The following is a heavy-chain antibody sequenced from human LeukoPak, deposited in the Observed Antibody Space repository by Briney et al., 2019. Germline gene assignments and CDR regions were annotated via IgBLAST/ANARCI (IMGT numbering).Heavy chain of an antibody. D-gene: IGHD1-14*01. CDR3: ARGVEPLAAHTLAY. J-gene: IGHJ4*02. V-gene: IGHV3-53*01. CDR2: LYSDGNT. CDR1: GFTVITND. Sequence: PGGSLRPSGAASGFTVITNDMTWVRQAPGKGLEWVSVLYSDGNTKYADSVQGRFAISRDNSKNTLYLEMNSLSPDDTAVYYCARGVEPLAAHTLAYLGQGTLVTVSS.